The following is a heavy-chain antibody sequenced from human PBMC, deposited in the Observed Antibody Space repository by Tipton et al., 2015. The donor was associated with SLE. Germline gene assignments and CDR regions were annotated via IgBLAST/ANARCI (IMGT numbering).Heavy chain of an antibody. Sequence: GLVNPSETLSLTCSVSDDSMSSGSYYWGWIRQAPGKGLEWIGSGGTPYNPSLKSRVTISVDTSKKQLSLRLSSVTASDTAVYYCARYEVGTMRENWGQGILVTVSS. CDR2: GGT. CDR1: DDSMSSGSYY. J-gene: IGHJ4*02. V-gene: IGHV4-39*01. CDR3: ARYEVGTMREN. D-gene: IGHD3-3*01.